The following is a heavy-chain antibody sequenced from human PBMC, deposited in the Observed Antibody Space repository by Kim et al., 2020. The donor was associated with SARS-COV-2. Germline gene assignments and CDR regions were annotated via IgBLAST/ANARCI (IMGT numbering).Heavy chain of an antibody. V-gene: IGHV4-39*01. CDR1: GASIDSLTDY. Sequence: AETLSLTCYVSGASIDSLTDYWGWIRQPPGKGLEWIGSFSYSGNTYYSPSHKSRVTISADTSKNQFSLTLSSVTAGDTATYDCARRKLAGAPLPWGPGTLVTVSS. D-gene: IGHD1-26*01. CDR2: FSYSGNT. CDR3: ARRKLAGAPLP. J-gene: IGHJ4*01.